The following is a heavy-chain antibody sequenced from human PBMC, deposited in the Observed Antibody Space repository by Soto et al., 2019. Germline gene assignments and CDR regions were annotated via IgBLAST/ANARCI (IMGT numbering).Heavy chain of an antibody. Sequence: ASETLSLTCTVSGGSISSGGYSWSWIRQHPGKGLEWIGYIYYSGSTYYNPSLKSRVTISVDTSKNQFSLKLSSVTAADTAVYYCARVLIDNYYYYYGMDVWGQGTTVTVSS. V-gene: IGHV4-31*03. CDR2: IYYSGST. J-gene: IGHJ6*02. D-gene: IGHD3-16*02. CDR1: GGSISSGGYS. CDR3: ARVLIDNYYYYYGMDV.